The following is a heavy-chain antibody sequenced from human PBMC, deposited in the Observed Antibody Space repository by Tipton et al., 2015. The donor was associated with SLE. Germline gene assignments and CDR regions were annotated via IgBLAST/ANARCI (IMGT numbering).Heavy chain of an antibody. Sequence: SLRLSCAASGFTFDDYAMHWVRQAPWKGLEWVSLISWDGGSTYYADSVKGRFTISRDNSKNSLYLQMNSLTAEDTALYYCAKAMYYDSSGPDYWGQGTLVTVSS. J-gene: IGHJ4*02. CDR3: AKAMYYDSSGPDY. V-gene: IGHV3-43D*04. CDR1: GFTFDDYA. CDR2: ISWDGGST. D-gene: IGHD3-22*01.